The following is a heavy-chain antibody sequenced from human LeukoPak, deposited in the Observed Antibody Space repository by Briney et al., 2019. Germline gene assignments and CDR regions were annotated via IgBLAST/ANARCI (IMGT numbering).Heavy chain of an antibody. Sequence: GGSLRLSCAASGFTFSSYAMSWVRQAPGKGLEWVSAISGSGGSTYYADSVKGRFTISRDNSKNTLYLQMNSLRAEDTAVYYCTRSSSGWYSDYWSQGTLVTVSS. CDR1: GFTFSSYA. CDR2: ISGSGGST. J-gene: IGHJ4*02. V-gene: IGHV3-23*01. CDR3: TRSSSGWYSDY. D-gene: IGHD6-19*01.